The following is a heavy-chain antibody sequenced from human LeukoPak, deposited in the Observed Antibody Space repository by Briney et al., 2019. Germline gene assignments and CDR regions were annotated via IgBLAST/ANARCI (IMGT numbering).Heavy chain of an antibody. CDR3: ASLSTSPSIGDY. CDR2: ITSSSSYI. V-gene: IGHV3-21*01. CDR1: GFTFSTYS. J-gene: IGHJ4*02. D-gene: IGHD2/OR15-2a*01. Sequence: GGSLGLSCAASGFTFSTYSMNWVRQAPGKGLEWVSSITSSSSYIYYADSVKGRFTISRDNAKNSLYLQMNSLTADDTALYYCASLSTSPSIGDYWGQGTLVTVSS.